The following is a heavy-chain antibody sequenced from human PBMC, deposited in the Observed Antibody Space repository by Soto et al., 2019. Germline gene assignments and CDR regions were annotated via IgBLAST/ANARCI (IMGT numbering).Heavy chain of an antibody. D-gene: IGHD7-27*01. J-gene: IGHJ5*02. CDR3: AHREVSNGAWFAT. Sequence: QITLEESGPTLVKPTQTLTLTCTFSGFSLTTNGVGVGWFRQPPGRALEWLALIYWDDDERYSPSLRSRLTITKDTSKNQVVLAMTNTDPMDTGTYYCAHREVSNGAWFATWCRGTLVTVSS. CDR2: IYWDDDE. CDR1: GFSLTTNGVG. V-gene: IGHV2-5*02.